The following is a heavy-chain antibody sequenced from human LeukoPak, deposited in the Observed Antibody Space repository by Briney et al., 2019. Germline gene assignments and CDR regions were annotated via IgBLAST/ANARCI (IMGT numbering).Heavy chain of an antibody. J-gene: IGHJ5*02. CDR3: ARAHYYDSSGYGDP. D-gene: IGHD3-22*01. CDR1: GYTFTSYG. Sequence: ASVKVSCTAAGYTFTSYGISWVRQAPGQGLEWMGWISAYNGNTNYAQKLQGRVTMTTDTSTSTAYMELRSLRSDDTAVYYCARAHYYDSSGYGDPWGQGTLVTVSS. V-gene: IGHV1-18*01. CDR2: ISAYNGNT.